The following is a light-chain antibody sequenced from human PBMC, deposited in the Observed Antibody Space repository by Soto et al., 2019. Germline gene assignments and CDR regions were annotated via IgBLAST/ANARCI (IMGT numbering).Light chain of an antibody. CDR3: HQYSSLTKT. J-gene: IGKJ1*01. CDR2: AAS. Sequence: EIVLTQSPATLYLSPGESATLSCRTSQSVSSNSLAWHQQKPGQSPRLLMYAASSRAAGIQDRCSRSGSGTDFTLTISRLEPEDFAVYYCHQYSSLTKTFGKGTKVDIK. CDR1: QSVSSNS. V-gene: IGKV3-20*01.